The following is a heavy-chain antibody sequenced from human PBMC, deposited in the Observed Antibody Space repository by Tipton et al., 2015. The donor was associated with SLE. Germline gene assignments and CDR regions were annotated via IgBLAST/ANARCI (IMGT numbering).Heavy chain of an antibody. CDR1: GFTFSSYN. D-gene: IGHD5-24*01. V-gene: IGHV3-48*01. CDR3: ARDRGAFDI. Sequence: GSLRLSCAASGFTFSSYNMNWVRQAPGKGLEWVSYISSSSSTIYYADSVKGRFTISRDNSKNTLYLQMNSLRAEDTAVYYCARDRGAFDIWGQGTMVTVSS. CDR2: ISSSSSTI. J-gene: IGHJ3*02.